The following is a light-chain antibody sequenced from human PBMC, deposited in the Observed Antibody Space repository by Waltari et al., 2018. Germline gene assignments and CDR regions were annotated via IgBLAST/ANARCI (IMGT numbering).Light chain of an antibody. Sequence: QSALTQPRSASGSPGQSVTISCSGTSNDVGGYNYVSWYQQHPGKAPKLIIYDVSKRPSGVPDRFSGSKSGNTASLTISGLQSEDEADYFCCSYAGSSSLVFGGGSSLTVL. CDR3: CSYAGSSSLV. J-gene: IGLJ3*02. CDR1: SNDVGGYNY. V-gene: IGLV2-11*01. CDR2: DVS.